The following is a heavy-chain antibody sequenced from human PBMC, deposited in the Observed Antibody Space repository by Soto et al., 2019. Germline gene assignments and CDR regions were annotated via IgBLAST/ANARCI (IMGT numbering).Heavy chain of an antibody. D-gene: IGHD3-3*01. J-gene: IGHJ4*02. CDR2: ISGNGGST. Sequence: EVQLVESGGTLVQPGGSLRLSCAASGFTFHDYAMTWVRQRPGKGMEWISGISGNGGSTYYADSMKGRFTISRDNSKDTLYLQMSGLRADDTGVYYCTKEEGWTIFVGSPEFWGQGTLVTVSS. CDR3: TKEEGWTIFVGSPEF. V-gene: IGHV3-23*04. CDR1: GFTFHDYA.